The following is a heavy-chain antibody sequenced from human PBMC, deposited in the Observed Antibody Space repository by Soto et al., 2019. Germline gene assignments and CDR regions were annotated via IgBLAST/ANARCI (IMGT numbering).Heavy chain of an antibody. V-gene: IGHV3-23*01. D-gene: IGHD5-18*01. CDR2: ISGSGGST. J-gene: IGHJ4*02. CDR1: GFTFSSYA. CDR3: AKMWDTAMATVDS. Sequence: PGGSLRLSCAASGFTFSSYAMSWVRQAPGKGLEWVSFISGSGGSTYDADSVKGRFTISRDNSKNTLYLQMNSLRAEDTAIYYCAKMWDTAMATVDSWGQGTLVTVSS.